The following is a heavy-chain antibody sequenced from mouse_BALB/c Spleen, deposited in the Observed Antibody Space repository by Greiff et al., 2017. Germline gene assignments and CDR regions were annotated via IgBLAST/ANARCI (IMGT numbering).Heavy chain of an antibody. CDR2: ISSGSSTI. CDR3: ARSVNYSAWFAY. D-gene: IGHD1-1*01. CDR1: GFTFSSFG. Sequence: DVMLVESGGGLVQPGGSRKLSCAASGFTFSSFGMHWVRQAPEKGLEWVAYISSGSSTIYYADTVKGRFTISRDNPKNTLFLQMTSLRSEDTAMYYCARSVNYSAWFAYWGQGTLVTVSA. J-gene: IGHJ3*01. V-gene: IGHV5-17*02.